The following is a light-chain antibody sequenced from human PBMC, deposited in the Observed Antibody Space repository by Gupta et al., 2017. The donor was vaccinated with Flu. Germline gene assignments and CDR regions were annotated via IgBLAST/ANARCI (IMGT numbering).Light chain of an antibody. Sequence: DIPMTQSPSTLSASVGDRVPITCRASQSISRYLAWYQQRPGKAPALLIYRASTLESGVPARFSGSGSGTEFTLTISSLQPDDFATYYCQQYNTFPRTFGQGTKVEIK. V-gene: IGKV1-5*03. CDR2: RAS. J-gene: IGKJ1*01. CDR1: QSISRY. CDR3: QQYNTFPRT.